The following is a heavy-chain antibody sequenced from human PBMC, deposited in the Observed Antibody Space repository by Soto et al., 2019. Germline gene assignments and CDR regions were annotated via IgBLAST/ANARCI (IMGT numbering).Heavy chain of an antibody. J-gene: IGHJ3*02. D-gene: IGHD6-19*01. CDR2: INPSGGST. CDR3: ARSIAVSGTRFRAFDI. V-gene: IGHV1-46*03. CDR1: GYTFTSYY. Sequence: ASVKVSCKASGYTFTSYYMHLVRQAPGQGLEWMGIINPSGGSTSYAQKFQGRVTMTRDTSTSTVYMELSSLRSEDTAVYYCARSIAVSGTRFRAFDIWGQGTMVTVSS.